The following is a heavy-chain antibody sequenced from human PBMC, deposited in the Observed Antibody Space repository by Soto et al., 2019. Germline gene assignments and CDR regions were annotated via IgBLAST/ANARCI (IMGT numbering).Heavy chain of an antibody. CDR3: ATIRSSGCYDYR. V-gene: IGHV3-66*01. Sequence: EVQLVESGGGLVQPGGSLRLSCAVSGFTVSSNYMTWVRQAPGKGLEWVSVIYPGGNTYYADLVKGRFTISRDNSKNTVYLQMNSLRAEDTAVYYCATIRSSGCYDYRWGQGTLVTVSS. CDR1: GFTVSSNY. J-gene: IGHJ4*02. CDR2: IYPGGNT. D-gene: IGHD5-12*01.